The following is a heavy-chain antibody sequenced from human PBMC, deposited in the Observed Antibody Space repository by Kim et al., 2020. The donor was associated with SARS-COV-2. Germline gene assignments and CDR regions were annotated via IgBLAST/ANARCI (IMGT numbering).Heavy chain of an antibody. CDR1: GFTFRSYT. CDR2: ISSTGVDI. J-gene: IGHJ4*01. V-gene: IGHV3-21*01. CDR3: AKQVQVFGAVAFKYYFD. D-gene: IGHD3-3*01. Sequence: GGSLRLSCAASGFTFRSYTMNWVRQAPGKGLEWVASISSTGVDIYYTDSVKGRFTISRDNAKNSLSLQMSSLKAEDTAVYYCAKQVQVFGAVAFKYYFD.